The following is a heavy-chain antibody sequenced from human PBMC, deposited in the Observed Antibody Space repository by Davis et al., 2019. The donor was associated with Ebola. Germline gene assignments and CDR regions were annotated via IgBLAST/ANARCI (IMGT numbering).Heavy chain of an antibody. Sequence: SETLSLTCTVSGGSISSAEYYWSWIRQPPGKGLEWIGYIYYSGSTNYNPSLKSRVTISLGTSKNQFSLKLSSVTAADTAIYYCARDRYSTLTTFYGMDVWGQGTTVTVSS. CDR3: ARDRYSTLTTFYGMDV. J-gene: IGHJ6*01. D-gene: IGHD4-17*01. V-gene: IGHV4-61*08. CDR2: IYYSGST. CDR1: GGSISSAEYY.